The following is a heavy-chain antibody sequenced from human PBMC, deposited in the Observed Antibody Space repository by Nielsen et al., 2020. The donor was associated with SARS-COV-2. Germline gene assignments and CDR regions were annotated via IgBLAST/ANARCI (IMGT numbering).Heavy chain of an antibody. Sequence: SVKVSCKASEGTFSSYAISWVRQAPGQGLEWMGRIIPILGIANYAQKFQGRVTITADKSTSTAYMELSSLRSEDTAVYYCARDGYGPGGGAFDIWGQGTMVTVSS. D-gene: IGHD3-22*01. V-gene: IGHV1-69*04. CDR3: ARDGYGPGGGAFDI. CDR1: EGTFSSYA. J-gene: IGHJ3*02. CDR2: IIPILGIA.